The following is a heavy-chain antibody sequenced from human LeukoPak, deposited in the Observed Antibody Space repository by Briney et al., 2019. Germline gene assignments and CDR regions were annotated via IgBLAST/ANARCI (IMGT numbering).Heavy chain of an antibody. CDR1: GFMFSSYA. CDR2: ISNDGSEK. V-gene: IGHV3-30*18. CDR3: AKDLTSALDY. J-gene: IGHJ4*02. D-gene: IGHD4/OR15-4a*01. Sequence: GRSLRLSCAVSGFMFSSYAMHWVRQAPGKGVEWVALISNDGSEKYYADSVKGRFTVSRDNSKNMVYLQMNSLRAEDTAVFYCAKDLTSALDYWGQGTLVTVSS.